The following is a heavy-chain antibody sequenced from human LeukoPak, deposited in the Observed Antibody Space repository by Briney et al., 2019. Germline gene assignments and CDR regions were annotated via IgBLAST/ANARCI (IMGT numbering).Heavy chain of an antibody. D-gene: IGHD5-18*01. Sequence: PSETLSLTCTVSGGSISSSSYYWSWIRQPPGKGLEWIGYIYYSGSTNYNPSLKSRVTISVDTSKNQFSLKLSSVTAADTAVYYCARDSGYSYGYDYWGQGTLVTVSS. CDR1: GGSISSSSYY. CDR2: IYYSGST. CDR3: ARDSGYSYGYDY. J-gene: IGHJ4*02. V-gene: IGHV4-61*01.